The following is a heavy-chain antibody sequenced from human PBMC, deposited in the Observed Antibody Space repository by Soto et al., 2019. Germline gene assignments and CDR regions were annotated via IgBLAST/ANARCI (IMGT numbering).Heavy chain of an antibody. CDR1: GGSISSYY. D-gene: IGHD5-18*01. J-gene: IGHJ5*02. Sequence: PSETLSLTCTVSGGSISSYYWSWIRQPAGKGLEWIGRIYTSGSTNYNPSLKSRVTMSVDTSKDQFSLKLSSVTAADTAVYYCARDAKAMSTNWFDPWGQGTLVTVS. V-gene: IGHV4-4*07. CDR3: ARDAKAMSTNWFDP. CDR2: IYTSGST.